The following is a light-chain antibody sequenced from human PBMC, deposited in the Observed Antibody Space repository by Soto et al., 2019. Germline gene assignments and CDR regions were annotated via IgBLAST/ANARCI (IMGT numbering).Light chain of an antibody. CDR3: QQYGSPSGT. CDR2: GVS. J-gene: IGKJ1*01. V-gene: IGKV3-20*01. Sequence: EIVLTQSPGTLSLSPGERATLSCRASQSVSSSYLAWYQQKPGQAPRLLIYGVSSRATGIPDRFSGSGSGRDFTLNISRLEPEDFAVYSCQQYGSPSGTFGQGTKVEIK. CDR1: QSVSSSY.